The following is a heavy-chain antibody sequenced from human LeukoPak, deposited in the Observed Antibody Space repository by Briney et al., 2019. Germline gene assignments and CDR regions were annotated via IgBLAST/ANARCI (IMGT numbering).Heavy chain of an antibody. D-gene: IGHD3-22*01. J-gene: IGHJ4*02. CDR1: GGSISSGSYS. Sequence: PSETLSLTCTVSGGSISSGSYSWGWIRQPPGKGLEWIGSIYYSGSTYYNPSLKSRVTISVDTSKNQFSLKLSSVTAADTAVYYCARRKRGGLLLIRVFDYWGQGTLVTVSS. V-gene: IGHV4-39*01. CDR3: ARRKRGGLLLIRVFDY. CDR2: IYYSGST.